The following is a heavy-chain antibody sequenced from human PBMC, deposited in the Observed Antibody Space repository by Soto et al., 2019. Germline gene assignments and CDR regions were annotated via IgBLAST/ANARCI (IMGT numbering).Heavy chain of an antibody. CDR3: ARSHGSGSYDTFYYYYYGMDV. CDR2: IIPIFGTA. D-gene: IGHD3-10*01. V-gene: IGHV1-69*06. J-gene: IGHJ6*02. Sequence: SVKVSCKASGGTFSSYAISWVRQAPGQGLEWMGGIIPIFGTANYAQKFQGRVTITADKSTSTAYMELSSLRSEDTAVYYCARSHGSGSYDTFYYYYYGMDVWGQGTTVTVSS. CDR1: GGTFSSYA.